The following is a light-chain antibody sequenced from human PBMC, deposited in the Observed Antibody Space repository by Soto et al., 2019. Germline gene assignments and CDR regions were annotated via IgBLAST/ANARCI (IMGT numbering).Light chain of an antibody. CDR3: QSYDSSLSDLYV. CDR1: SSNIGAGYE. Sequence: SVLPQAASWYGSPGRRVTLSCPESSSNIGAGYEVNWYQQLPGTAPKLLIYAYNNRPSGVPERFSGSKSGTSASLAITGLQADDEADYYCQSYDSSLSDLYVFGTGTKVTVL. V-gene: IGLV1-40*01. J-gene: IGLJ1*01. CDR2: AYN.